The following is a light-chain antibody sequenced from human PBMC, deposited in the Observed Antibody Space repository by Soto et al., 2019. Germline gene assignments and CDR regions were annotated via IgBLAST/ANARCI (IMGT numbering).Light chain of an antibody. CDR1: QSVNGN. CDR2: RAS. CDR3: QQHGSSPPLT. J-gene: IGKJ4*01. Sequence: EIVMTQSPATLSLSPGERATLSCRASQSVNGNLAWYQQKAGQAPRLLIYRASTRAPGIPYRFSGSGSGTDFTLTISSLEPEDIAVYYCQQHGSSPPLTFGGGTKVDIK. V-gene: IGKV3-20*01.